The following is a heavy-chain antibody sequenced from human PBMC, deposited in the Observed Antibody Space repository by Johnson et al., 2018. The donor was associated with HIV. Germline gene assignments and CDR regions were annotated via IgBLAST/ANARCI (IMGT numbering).Heavy chain of an antibody. CDR2: IGTAGDT. CDR3: AVGIQLWFASEGDAFDI. J-gene: IGHJ3*02. CDR1: GFTFSSYD. Sequence: VQLVESGGGLVQPGGSLRLSCAASGFTFSSYDMHWVRQATGKGLEWVSAIGTAGDTYYPGSVKGRFAISRDNAKSTLYLLMNYLTPEDTAMYYCAVGIQLWFASEGDAFDIWGQGAMVSVSS. D-gene: IGHD5-18*01. V-gene: IGHV3-13*01.